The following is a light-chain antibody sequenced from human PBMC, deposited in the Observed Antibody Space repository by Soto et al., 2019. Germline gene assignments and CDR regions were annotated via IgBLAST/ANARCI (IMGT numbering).Light chain of an antibody. V-gene: IGKV1-5*03. CDR1: QSISSW. CDR2: KAS. J-gene: IGKJ2*01. Sequence: DIQMTQSPSTLSASVGDRVTITCRASQSISSWLAWYQQKPGKAPKLLIYKASSLESGVPSRFSGSGSGTEFTLTISSLQPDDFATYYCQQHDTFGQGTKLEIK. CDR3: QQHDT.